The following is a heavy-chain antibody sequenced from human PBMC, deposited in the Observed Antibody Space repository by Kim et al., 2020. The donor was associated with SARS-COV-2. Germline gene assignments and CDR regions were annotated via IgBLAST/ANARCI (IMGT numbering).Heavy chain of an antibody. V-gene: IGHV1-46*01. Sequence: ASVKVSCKASGYTFTSYYMHWVRQAPGQGLEWMGIINPSGGSTSYAQKFQGRVTMTRDTSTSTVYMELSSLRSEDTAVYYCAREGGSYSGEVGNFDYWGQGTLVTVSS. D-gene: IGHD1-26*01. CDR3: AREGGSYSGEVGNFDY. CDR1: GYTFTSYY. J-gene: IGHJ4*02. CDR2: INPSGGST.